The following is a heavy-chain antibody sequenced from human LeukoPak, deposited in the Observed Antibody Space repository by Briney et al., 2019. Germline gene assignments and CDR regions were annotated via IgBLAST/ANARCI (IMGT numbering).Heavy chain of an antibody. J-gene: IGHJ4*02. D-gene: IGHD2-2*01. CDR1: GFTFSSYA. V-gene: IGHV3-23*01. Sequence: GGSLRLSCAASGFTFSSYAMSWVRQAPGKGLEWVSAISGSGGSTYYADSVKGRFTISRDNSKNTLDLQMNSLRAEDTAVYYCAKEGLIVVVPAAMGDYWGQGTLVTVSS. CDR2: ISGSGGST. CDR3: AKEGLIVVVPAAMGDY.